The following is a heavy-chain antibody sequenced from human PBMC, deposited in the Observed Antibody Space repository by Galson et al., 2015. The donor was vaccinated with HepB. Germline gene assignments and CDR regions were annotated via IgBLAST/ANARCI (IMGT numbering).Heavy chain of an antibody. J-gene: IGHJ5*02. V-gene: IGHV3-23*01. Sequence: SLRLSCAASGFTFNTFAMSWVRQAPGKGLEWVSVIGARSGTTHYADSVKGRFTISRDNSKNTLYLQLNSLRPDDTAVYYCVKGCEVGCKTIVLDPWGQGTLVTVSS. CDR1: GFTFNTFA. CDR3: VKGCEVGCKTIVLDP. CDR2: IGARSGTT. D-gene: IGHD3-22*01.